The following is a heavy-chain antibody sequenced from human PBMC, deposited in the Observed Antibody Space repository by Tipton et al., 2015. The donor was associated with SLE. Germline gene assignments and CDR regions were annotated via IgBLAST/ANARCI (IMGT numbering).Heavy chain of an antibody. V-gene: IGHV3-33*01. Sequence: SLRLSCAASGFTFSSYGMHWVRQAPGKGLEWVAVLWYDGSNKYYADSVKGRFTISRDDSKNTLYLQMNSLRAEDTAVYYCARVRDSSSSFDYWGQGTLVTVSS. CDR3: ARVRDSSSSFDY. D-gene: IGHD6-6*01. CDR1: GFTFSSYG. J-gene: IGHJ4*02. CDR2: LWYDGSNK.